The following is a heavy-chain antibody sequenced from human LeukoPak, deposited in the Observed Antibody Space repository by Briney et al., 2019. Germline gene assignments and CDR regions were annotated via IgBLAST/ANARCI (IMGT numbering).Heavy chain of an antibody. D-gene: IGHD3-22*01. CDR1: GFTFSSYS. CDR3: ARDKDYYDTSNWFDP. V-gene: IGHV3-21*01. J-gene: IGHJ5*02. CDR2: ISSSSSYI. Sequence: PGGSLRLSCAASGFTFSSYSMNWVRQAPGKGLEWVSSISSSSSYIYYADSVKGRFTISRDNAKNSLYLQMNSLRAKDTAVYYCARDKDYYDTSNWFDPWGQGTLVTVSS.